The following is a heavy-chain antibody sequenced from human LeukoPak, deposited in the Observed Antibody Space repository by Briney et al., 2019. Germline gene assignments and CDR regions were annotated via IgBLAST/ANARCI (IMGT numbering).Heavy chain of an antibody. D-gene: IGHD6-13*01. J-gene: IGHJ4*02. CDR3: ASSPSYSSSWYALDS. Sequence: GGSLRLSCAASGFTFSSYDMHWVRQATGKGLEWVSAIGTTGDTYYSDSVRGRFTISRENAKNSLYLQMNSLRAGDTAVYYCASSPSYSSSWYALDSWGQGTLVTVSS. CDR2: IGTTGDT. V-gene: IGHV3-13*01. CDR1: GFTFSSYD.